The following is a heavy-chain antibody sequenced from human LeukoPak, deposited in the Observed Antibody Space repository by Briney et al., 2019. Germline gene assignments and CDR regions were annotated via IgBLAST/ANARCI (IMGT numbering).Heavy chain of an antibody. CDR3: ARFDILTGLDAFDI. CDR1: GGSISSSNW. D-gene: IGHD3-9*01. V-gene: IGHV4-4*02. J-gene: IGHJ3*02. CDR2: IYHSGST. Sequence: SETLSLTCAVSGGSISSSNWWSWVRQPPGRGLEWIGEIYHSGSTNYNPSLKSRVTISVDKSKNQFSLKLSSVTAADTAVYYCARFDILTGLDAFDIWGQGTMVTVSS.